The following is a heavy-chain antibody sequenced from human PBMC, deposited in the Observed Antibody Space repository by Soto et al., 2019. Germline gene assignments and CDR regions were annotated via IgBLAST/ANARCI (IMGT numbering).Heavy chain of an antibody. D-gene: IGHD7-27*01. Sequence: EVQLLESGGGLVEPGGSRRLSCAASGFTFSSYTMSWVRQAPGKGLEWVSTISGSGSSTYSADSVKGRFTISRDNSKNTLYLQMNSLRVEDTAIYYCAKAWGIDYGGQGTLVTVSS. V-gene: IGHV3-23*01. CDR3: AKAWGIDY. CDR1: GFTFSSYT. CDR2: ISGSGSST. J-gene: IGHJ4*02.